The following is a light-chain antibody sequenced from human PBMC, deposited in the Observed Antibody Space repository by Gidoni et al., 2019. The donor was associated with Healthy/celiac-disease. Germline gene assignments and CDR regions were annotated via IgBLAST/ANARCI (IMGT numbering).Light chain of an antibody. CDR1: SSNIGAGYA. Sequence: QSVLTQPPSVSGAPGQRATISCTGISSNIGAGYAVHWYQQLPGTAPKLLIYGNSNRPSGVPDRFSGSKSGTSASLAITGLQAEDEADYYCQSYDSSLSGSNVVFGGGTKLTVL. CDR2: GNS. J-gene: IGLJ2*01. V-gene: IGLV1-40*01. CDR3: QSYDSSLSGSNVV.